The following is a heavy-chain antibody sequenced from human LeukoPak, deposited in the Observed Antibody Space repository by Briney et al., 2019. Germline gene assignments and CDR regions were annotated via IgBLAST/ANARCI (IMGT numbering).Heavy chain of an antibody. D-gene: IGHD1-1*01. CDR2: ISAGSTI. Sequence: PGGSLRLSCAASGFNFGIYSLNWVRQAPGKGLEWLSYISAGSTIYYADSVKGRFTISRDNANNLLYLQMNSLRAEDTAVYYCARDSTTMDARWFDPWGQGILVTVSS. V-gene: IGHV3-48*01. CDR3: ARDSTTMDARWFDP. CDR1: GFNFGIYS. J-gene: IGHJ5*02.